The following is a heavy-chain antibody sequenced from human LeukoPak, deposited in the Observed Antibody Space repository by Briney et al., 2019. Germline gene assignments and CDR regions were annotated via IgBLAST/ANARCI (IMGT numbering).Heavy chain of an antibody. V-gene: IGHV5-51*01. CDR1: GHSVYNYW. J-gene: IGHJ5*02. CDR2: IYPGDSDT. D-gene: IGHD3-22*01. Sequence: GESLKISCKVSGHSVYNYWIGWVRQMPGKGLEWMGIIYPGDSDTRYSPSFQGQVTISADKSITTAYLQWSSLKASDTAIYYCARLNYYDSSGSKFGPWGQGTLVTVSS. CDR3: ARLNYYDSSGSKFGP.